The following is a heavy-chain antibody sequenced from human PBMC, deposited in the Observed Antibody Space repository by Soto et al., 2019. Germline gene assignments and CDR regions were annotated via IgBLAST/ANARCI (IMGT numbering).Heavy chain of an antibody. CDR2: IYPGDSDT. Sequence: GESLKISCKGSGYTFTNYWIGWARQRPGKGLEWMGIIYPGDSDTKYNPSFQGQVTISADKSSTTTYLQWSSLKASDTAIYYCAASIFYYGMGVWGQGTTVTVAS. CDR3: AASIFYYGMGV. J-gene: IGHJ6*02. CDR1: GYTFTNYW. V-gene: IGHV5-51*01.